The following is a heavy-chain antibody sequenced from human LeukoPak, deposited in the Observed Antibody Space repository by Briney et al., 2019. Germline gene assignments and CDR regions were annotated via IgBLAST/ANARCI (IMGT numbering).Heavy chain of an antibody. CDR3: ARGLSPYYYYMDV. CDR1: GYTFTSYY. Sequence: GASVKVSCKASGYTFTSYYMHWVRQAPGQGLEWMGIINPSGGSTSYAQKFQGRVTITADESTSTAYMELNSLRSEDTAVYYCARGLSPYYYYMDVWGKGTTVTISS. D-gene: IGHD2/OR15-2a*01. CDR2: INPSGGST. V-gene: IGHV1-46*01. J-gene: IGHJ6*03.